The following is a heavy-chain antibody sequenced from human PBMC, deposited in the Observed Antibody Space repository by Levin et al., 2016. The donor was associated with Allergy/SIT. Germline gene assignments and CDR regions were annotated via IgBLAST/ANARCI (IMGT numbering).Heavy chain of an antibody. D-gene: IGHD1-26*01. Sequence: GGSLRLSCAASGFSFSDYSVNWVRQAPGKGLEWVSSISSSSSLIDYVDSVKGRFTISRDNAKNSLSLQMSSLRADDTAVYFCARDGYYSRDYYMDVWGKGTTVTVSS. V-gene: IGHV3-21*01. J-gene: IGHJ6*03. CDR3: ARDGYYSRDYYMDV. CDR1: GFSFSDYS. CDR2: ISSSSSLI.